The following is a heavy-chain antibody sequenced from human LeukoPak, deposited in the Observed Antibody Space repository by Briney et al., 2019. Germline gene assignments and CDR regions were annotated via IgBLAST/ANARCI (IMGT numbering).Heavy chain of an antibody. Sequence: PSETLSLTCTVSGGSISSSSYYWGWIRQPPGKGLEWIGSIYYSGSTYYNPSLKSRVTISVDTSKNQFSLKLSSVTAADTAVYYCARGDCSSTSCYYAFDIWGQGTMVTVSS. J-gene: IGHJ3*02. CDR1: GGSISSSSYY. D-gene: IGHD2-2*01. CDR3: ARGDCSSTSCYYAFDI. CDR2: IYYSGST. V-gene: IGHV4-39*07.